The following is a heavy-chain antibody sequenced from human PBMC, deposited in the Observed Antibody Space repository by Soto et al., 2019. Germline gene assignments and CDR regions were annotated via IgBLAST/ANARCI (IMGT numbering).Heavy chain of an antibody. CDR2: IYYSGSS. D-gene: IGHD2-21*02. Sequence: QVKLQESGPGLVKPSQTLSLTCTVSGDSMTSGGYYWSWIRQHPGKGLEWIEYIYYSGSSDYNPSLKSRVEISLDRSKKQFSLRLNSVTAADTAVYYCARIVAYCGGDCYRWGQGTLVTVSS. CDR3: ARIVAYCGGDCYR. V-gene: IGHV4-31*03. CDR1: GDSMTSGGYY. J-gene: IGHJ4*02.